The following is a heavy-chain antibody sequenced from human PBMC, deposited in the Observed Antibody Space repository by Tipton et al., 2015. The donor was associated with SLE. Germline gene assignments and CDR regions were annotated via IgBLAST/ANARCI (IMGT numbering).Heavy chain of an antibody. CDR3: AKAHRGTTGTTGYFDY. CDR2: MNPNSGNT. J-gene: IGHJ4*02. V-gene: IGHV1-8*01. Sequence: QLVQSGPEVKKPGASVKVSCKASGYTFTSYDINWVRQATGQGLEWMGWMNPNSGNTGYAQKFQGRVTMTRNTSISTAYMELSSLRSEDTAVYYCAKAHRGTTGTTGYFDYWGQGTLVPVSS. D-gene: IGHD1-1*01. CDR1: GYTFTSYD.